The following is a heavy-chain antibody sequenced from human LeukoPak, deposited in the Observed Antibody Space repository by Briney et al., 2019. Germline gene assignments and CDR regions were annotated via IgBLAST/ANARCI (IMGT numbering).Heavy chain of an antibody. J-gene: IGHJ6*02. Sequence: ASVKVSCKASGYTFAGYYMHWVRQAPGQGLEWMGWINPNSGGTNYAQKFQGRVTMTRDTSISTACMELSRLRSDDTAVYYCARGPPVTQTYYYYGMDVWGQGTTVTVSS. CDR1: GYTFAGYY. D-gene: IGHD2-15*01. CDR2: INPNSGGT. V-gene: IGHV1-2*02. CDR3: ARGPPVTQTYYYYGMDV.